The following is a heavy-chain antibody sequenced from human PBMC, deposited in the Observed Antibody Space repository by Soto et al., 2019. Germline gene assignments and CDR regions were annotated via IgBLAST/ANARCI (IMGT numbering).Heavy chain of an antibody. CDR1: GGCISTYY. J-gene: IGHJ4*02. V-gene: IGHV4-59*01. CDR2: IYYTVST. CDR3: ARGYSNHPFDE. D-gene: IGHD4-4*01. Sequence: SETLSLTCFVSGGCISTYYWSWIRQSPGKGLEWLGYIYYTVSTDYNPSLKSRVSISIDTSKDEFSLKLTSVTAADTAVYYCARGYSNHPFDEWGQVTLVTFSS.